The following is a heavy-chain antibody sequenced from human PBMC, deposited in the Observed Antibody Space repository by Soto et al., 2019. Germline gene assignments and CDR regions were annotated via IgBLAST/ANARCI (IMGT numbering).Heavy chain of an antibody. CDR1: GFTFSSYA. D-gene: IGHD3-3*01. V-gene: IGHV3-23*01. CDR2: ISGSGGST. J-gene: IGHJ3*02. CDR3: ARGDRGVVIIDAFDI. Sequence: VPLLESGGGLVQPGGSLRLSCAASGFTFSSYAMSWVRQAPGKGLEWVSAISGSGGSTYYADSVKGRFTISRDNSKNTLYLQMNSLRAEDTAVYYCARGDRGVVIIDAFDIWGQGTMVTVSS.